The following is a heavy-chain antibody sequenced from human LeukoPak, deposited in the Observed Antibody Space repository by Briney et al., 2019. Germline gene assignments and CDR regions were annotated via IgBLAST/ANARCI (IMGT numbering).Heavy chain of an antibody. CDR1: GGSISSYY. CDR3: ARGPAWYFNY. CDR2: IYYSGST. V-gene: IGHV4-59*01. J-gene: IGHJ4*02. Sequence: SETLSLTCTVSGGSISSYYWSWIRQPPGKGLQWIGYIYYSGSTNYNPSLMGRATISEDTSKNQVSLKLSSVTAADTAIYYCARGPAWYFNYWGQGTLVTVSS.